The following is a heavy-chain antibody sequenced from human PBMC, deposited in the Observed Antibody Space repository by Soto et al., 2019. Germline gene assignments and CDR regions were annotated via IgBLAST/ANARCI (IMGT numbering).Heavy chain of an antibody. Sequence: QVHLVQSAAEVKKPGSSVRVSCTVSGGTFGRNTIVWVRQAPEQGLECMGHIVPIFGTFKYAQKFQGRVTFTAGESTTTAYMDLSSLTSEETAVYFCAGDLNWALDYWGQGTLVTVSS. CDR3: AGDLNWALDY. CDR1: GGTFGRNT. CDR2: IVPIFGTF. V-gene: IGHV1-69*01. J-gene: IGHJ4*02. D-gene: IGHD7-27*01.